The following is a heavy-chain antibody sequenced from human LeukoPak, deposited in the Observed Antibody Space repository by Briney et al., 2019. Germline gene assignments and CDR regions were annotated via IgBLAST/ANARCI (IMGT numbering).Heavy chain of an antibody. CDR2: ISYDGSNK. V-gene: IGHV3-30*04. Sequence: GGSLRLSCAASGFTFSSYAMHWVRQAPGKGLEWVAVISYDGSNKYYADSVKGRFTISRDNSKNTLYLQMNSLRAEDTAVYYCARDYSGYAEYYFDYWGQGALVIVSS. D-gene: IGHD3-22*01. CDR1: GFTFSSYA. J-gene: IGHJ4*02. CDR3: ARDYSGYAEYYFDY.